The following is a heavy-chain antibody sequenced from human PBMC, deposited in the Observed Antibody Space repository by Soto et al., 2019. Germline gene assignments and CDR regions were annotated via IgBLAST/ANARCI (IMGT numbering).Heavy chain of an antibody. CDR2: ISGDSIYT. CDR1: GFTVSGYY. CDR3: ATGQQVRMADI. V-gene: IGHV3-11*03. D-gene: IGHD6-13*01. Sequence: QVQLLESGGGLVKPGGSLRLSCAASGFTVSGYYMAWIRQPPGKGLEWISYISGDSIYTNHADSVKGRFTISRDNAKKSLYLQMNSMRAEDTAVYFCATGQQVRMADIWGQGTMVTVSS. J-gene: IGHJ3*02.